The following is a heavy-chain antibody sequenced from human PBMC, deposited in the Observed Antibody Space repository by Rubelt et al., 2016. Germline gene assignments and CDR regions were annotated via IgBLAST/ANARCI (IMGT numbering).Heavy chain of an antibody. Sequence: EVQLVESGGGLIQPGGSLRLSCAASGFTVSRNYMSWVRQAPGQGLEWVANIKQDGSEKYYVDSVMGRFTISRDNAKNSMFLQMNSLRVEDTAMYYCAREAAAGTWGFDYWGQGTLVTVSS. CDR1: GFTVSRNY. CDR3: AREAAAGTWGFDY. D-gene: IGHD6-13*01. J-gene: IGHJ4*02. V-gene: IGHV3-7*01. CDR2: IKQDGSEK.